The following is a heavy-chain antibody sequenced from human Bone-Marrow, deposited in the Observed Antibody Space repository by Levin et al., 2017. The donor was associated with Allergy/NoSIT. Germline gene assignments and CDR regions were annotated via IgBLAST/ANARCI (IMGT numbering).Heavy chain of an antibody. Sequence: GGSLRLSCAASGFTFNDAWMNWVRQAPGKGLEWVGRINSNSNGETTEYSASVRGRFTILRDDSKNILYLEMTSLKTEDTAVYYCTTDASLRYFDWLFSDWGQGTLVTVSS. D-gene: IGHD3-9*01. CDR3: TTDASLRYFDWLFSD. J-gene: IGHJ4*02. CDR2: INSNSNGETT. V-gene: IGHV3-15*01. CDR1: GFTFNDAW.